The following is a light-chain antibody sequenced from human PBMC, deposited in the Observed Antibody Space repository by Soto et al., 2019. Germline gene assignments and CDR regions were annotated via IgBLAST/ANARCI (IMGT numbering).Light chain of an antibody. CDR2: GAS. CDR3: QQYNNWPPKYT. V-gene: IGKV3-15*01. J-gene: IGKJ2*01. CDR1: QSVSSN. Sequence: EIVMTQSPATLSVSPGERATLSCRASQSVSSNLAWYQQKPGQAPRLLIYGASTRATAIPARFSGSGSGIEFTLTISSLQSEDFAVYYCQQYNNWPPKYTFGQGTKLEIK.